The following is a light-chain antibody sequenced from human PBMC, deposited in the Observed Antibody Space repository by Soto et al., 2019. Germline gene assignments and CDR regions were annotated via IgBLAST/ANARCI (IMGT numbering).Light chain of an antibody. CDR3: QQRANRRS. CDR2: DAF. J-gene: IGKJ2*03. Sequence: EIVMTQSPDTLSVSPGERAILSCWASQSVSSDLAWYQQKPGQAPRLLLYDAFNRAAGIPARFSGSGSGTDFTLTIGSLEPEDLAVYSCQQRANRRSFGQGTKLEI. CDR1: QSVSSD. V-gene: IGKV3-11*01.